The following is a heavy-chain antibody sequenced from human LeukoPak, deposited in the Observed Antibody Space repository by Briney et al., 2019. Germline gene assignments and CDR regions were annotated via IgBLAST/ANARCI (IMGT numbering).Heavy chain of an antibody. V-gene: IGHV3-48*01. CDR2: ISSSSSTI. D-gene: IGHD5-24*01. J-gene: IGHJ4*02. CDR1: GFTFSSYS. CDR3: AKDRGDGYPTHFDY. Sequence: GGSLRLSCAASGFTFSSYSMNWVRQAPGKGLEWVSYISSSSSTIYYADSVKGRFTISRDNAKNSLYLQMNSLRAEDTAVYYCAKDRGDGYPTHFDYWGQGTLVTVSS.